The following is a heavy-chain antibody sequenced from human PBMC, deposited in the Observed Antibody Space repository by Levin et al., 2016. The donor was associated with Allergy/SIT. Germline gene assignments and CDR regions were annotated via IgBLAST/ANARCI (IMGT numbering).Heavy chain of an antibody. CDR1: DYTFTDYG. CDR3: ARGGYCGGGTCYFLTAAMDV. Sequence: ASVKVSCKASDYTFTDYGINWVRQAPGQGLEWMGWVSAHNGDTIYEQRLQGRVTMTTDTSTSTAYMELRTLRSHDTAVYYCARGGYCGGGTCYFLTAAMDVWGQGTAVTVSS. CDR2: VSAHNGDT. J-gene: IGHJ6*02. D-gene: IGHD2-15*01. V-gene: IGHV1-18*01.